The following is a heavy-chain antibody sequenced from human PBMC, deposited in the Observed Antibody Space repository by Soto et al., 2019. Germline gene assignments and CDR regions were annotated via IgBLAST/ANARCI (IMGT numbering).Heavy chain of an antibody. D-gene: IGHD5-18*01. J-gene: IGHJ6*02. V-gene: IGHV1-24*01. Sequence: ASEKVSCKVSGYTLTELSMHWVRQAPGKGLEWMGGFDPEDGETIYAQKFQGRVTMTEDTSTDTAYMELISLRSEDTAVYYCATLLPWSYSSYGKDVWGQGTTVTVSS. CDR1: GYTLTELS. CDR2: FDPEDGET. CDR3: ATLLPWSYSSYGKDV.